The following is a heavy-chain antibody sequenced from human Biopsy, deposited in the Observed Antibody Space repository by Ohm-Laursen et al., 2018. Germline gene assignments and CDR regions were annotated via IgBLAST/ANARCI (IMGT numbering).Heavy chain of an antibody. V-gene: IGHV1-69*17. J-gene: IGHJ4*02. CDR2: IIAVSGLV. D-gene: IGHD3-3*01. CDR1: GGTFTNYA. Sequence: SVKVSCKASGGTFTNYAISWVRQAPGEGLEWMGGIIAVSGLVNYAPKFQGRVSTTADKSTTTAYMELSNLKSEDTAVYYCATPFQYYDSWGGYPPFDHWGQGTLVTVSS. CDR3: ATPFQYYDSWGGYPPFDH.